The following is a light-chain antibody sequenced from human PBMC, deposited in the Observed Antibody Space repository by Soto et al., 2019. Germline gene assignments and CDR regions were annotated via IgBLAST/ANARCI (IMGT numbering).Light chain of an antibody. Sequence: EIVLTQSPGTLSLSPGERATLSCRASQTVSSSYLAWYQQKPGQAPRLLIYGASNRATGIPDRFGGSGSGTDFTLTISSLQSGDFAVYYCQQYGSSPWTFGQGTKVDIK. CDR1: QTVSSSY. CDR2: GAS. J-gene: IGKJ1*01. V-gene: IGKV3-20*01. CDR3: QQYGSSPWT.